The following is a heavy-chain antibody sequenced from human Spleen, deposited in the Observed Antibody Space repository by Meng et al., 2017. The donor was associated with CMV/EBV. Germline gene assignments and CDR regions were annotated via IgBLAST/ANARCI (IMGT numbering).Heavy chain of an antibody. CDR1: GGSISSSSYY. J-gene: IGHJ4*02. V-gene: IGHV4-39*07. D-gene: IGHD3-10*01. CDR3: ATIALLWFGEED. CDR2: IYYSGST. Sequence: GSLRLSCTVSGGSISSSSYYWGWIRQPPGKGLEWIGNIYYSGSTYYNRSLKSRVTISVDTSKNQFSLRLSSVTAADTAVYYCATIALLWFGEEDWGQGTLVTVSS.